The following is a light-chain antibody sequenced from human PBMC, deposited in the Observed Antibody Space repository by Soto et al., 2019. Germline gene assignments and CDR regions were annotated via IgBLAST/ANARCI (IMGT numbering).Light chain of an antibody. CDR2: GAS. Sequence: DIVMTQSPATLSVSPGERATLSCRASQSVSSNLAWYQQKPGQAPKLLIYGASTWVTGIPARFSGSGSGTEVTLTISSRQSEDFAVYYCQQYNNWPRTFGQGTKVEIK. CDR3: QQYNNWPRT. V-gene: IGKV3-15*01. J-gene: IGKJ1*01. CDR1: QSVSSN.